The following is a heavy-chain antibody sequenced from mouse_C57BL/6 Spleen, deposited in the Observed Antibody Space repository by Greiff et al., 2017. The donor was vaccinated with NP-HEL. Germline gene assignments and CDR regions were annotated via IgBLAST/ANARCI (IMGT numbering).Heavy chain of an antibody. D-gene: IGHD1-1*01. CDR2: IDPSDSYT. CDR3: ARYPYYYGSSSRYFDY. V-gene: IGHV1-69*01. Sequence: VQLQQPGAELVMPGASVKLSCKASGYTFTSYWMHWVKQRPGQGLEWIGEIDPSDSYTNYNQKFKGKSTLTVDKASSTAYMQLSSLTSEDSAVYYCARYPYYYGSSSRYFDYWGQGTTLTVSS. CDR1: GYTFTSYW. J-gene: IGHJ2*01.